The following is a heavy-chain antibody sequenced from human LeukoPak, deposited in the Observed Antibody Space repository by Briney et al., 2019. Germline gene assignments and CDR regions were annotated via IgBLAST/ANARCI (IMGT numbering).Heavy chain of an antibody. CDR1: GFTFSSYS. Sequence: GGSLRLSCAASGFTFSSYSMNWVRQAPGKGLEWVSSITSSSSYIYYADSVKGRFTISRDNAKNSLYLQMNSLRAEDTAVYYCARDLFSSGRYYYYGMDVWGQGTTVTVSS. J-gene: IGHJ6*02. CDR3: ARDLFSSGRYYYYGMDV. V-gene: IGHV3-21*01. CDR2: ITSSSSYI. D-gene: IGHD6-19*01.